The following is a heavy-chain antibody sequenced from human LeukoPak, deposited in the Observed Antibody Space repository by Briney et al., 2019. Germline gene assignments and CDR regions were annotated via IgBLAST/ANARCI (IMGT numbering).Heavy chain of an antibody. CDR2: ISFNGNDK. V-gene: IGHV3-30*04. Sequence: GGSLRLSCAGSGFGLGSYNMYWIRQAPGKGLEWVTLISFNGNDKKYADSVKGRFTVSRDNSRNTVFLQMNSLRSEDTGLYYCARVYGSEIDYWGQGTQVIVSS. CDR3: ARVYGSEIDY. J-gene: IGHJ4*02. D-gene: IGHD3-10*01. CDR1: GFGLGSYN.